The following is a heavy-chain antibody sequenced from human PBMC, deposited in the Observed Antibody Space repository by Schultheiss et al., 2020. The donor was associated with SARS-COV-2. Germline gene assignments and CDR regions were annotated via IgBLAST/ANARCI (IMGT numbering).Heavy chain of an antibody. V-gene: IGHV3-30*03. J-gene: IGHJ4*02. Sequence: GGSLRLSCAASGFTVSSNYMSWVRQAPGKGLEWVAVISYDGSNKYYADSVKGRFTISRDNSKNTLYLQMNSLRAEDTAVYYCARGADGSKAVDYWGQGTLVTVSS. CDR2: ISYDGSNK. CDR1: GFTVSSNY. CDR3: ARGADGSKAVDY. D-gene: IGHD3-16*01.